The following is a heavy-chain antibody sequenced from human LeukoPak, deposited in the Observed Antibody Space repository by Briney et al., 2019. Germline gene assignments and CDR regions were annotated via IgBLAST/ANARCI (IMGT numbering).Heavy chain of an antibody. CDR2: VKSKIEGGTT. V-gene: IGHV3-15*01. CDR3: TTTYYDSSGYYFEY. CDR1: GFTFNDAW. D-gene: IGHD3-22*01. Sequence: GGSLRLSCAAPGFTFNDAWMNWVRQAPGKGLEWVGHVKSKIEGGTTDYAAPVKGRFTISRDDSKNTLSLQMNSLKTEDSALYYCTTTYYDSSGYYFEYWGQGTLVTVSS. J-gene: IGHJ4*02.